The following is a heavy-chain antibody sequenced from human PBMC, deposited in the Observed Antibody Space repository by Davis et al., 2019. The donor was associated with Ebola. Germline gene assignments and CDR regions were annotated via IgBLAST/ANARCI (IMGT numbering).Heavy chain of an antibody. CDR2: INPHNGNT. CDR1: GGTFTGYY. D-gene: IGHD1-1*01. Sequence: AASVKVSCKASGGTFTGYYMHWVRQAPGQGLEWMGWINPHNGNTNYAQNVQGRVTMTTDTSTSTAYMEVGSLRSDDTAVYYCARAQFPTTSDHWGQGTLVTVSS. J-gene: IGHJ4*02. CDR3: ARAQFPTTSDH. V-gene: IGHV1-18*04.